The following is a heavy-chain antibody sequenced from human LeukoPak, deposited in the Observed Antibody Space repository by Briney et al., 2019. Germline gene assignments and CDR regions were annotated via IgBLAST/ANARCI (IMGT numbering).Heavy chain of an antibody. J-gene: IGHJ4*02. V-gene: IGHV3-9*01. CDR1: GFTFDDYA. D-gene: IGHD1-26*01. Sequence: PGGPLRLSCAASGFTFDDYAMHWVRQAPGKGLEWVSGISWNSGSIGCADSVKGRFTISRDNAKNSLYLQMNSLRAEDTALYYCAKDINPSLGGGTEFDYWGQGTLVTVSS. CDR2: ISWNSGSI. CDR3: AKDINPSLGGGTEFDY.